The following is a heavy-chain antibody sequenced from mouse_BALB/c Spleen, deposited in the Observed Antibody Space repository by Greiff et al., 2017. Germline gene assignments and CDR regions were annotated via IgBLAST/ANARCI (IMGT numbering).Heavy chain of an antibody. CDR1: GYSITSGYY. CDR2: ISYDGSN. V-gene: IGHV3-6*02. Sequence: EVKLQESGPGLVKPSQSLSLTCSVTGYSITSGYYWNWIRQFPGNKLEWMGYISYDGSNNYNPSLKNRISITRDTSKNQFFLKLNSVTTEDTATYYCARDGGRLDAMDYWGQGTSVTVSS. J-gene: IGHJ4*01. D-gene: IGHD2-12*01. CDR3: ARDGGRLDAMDY.